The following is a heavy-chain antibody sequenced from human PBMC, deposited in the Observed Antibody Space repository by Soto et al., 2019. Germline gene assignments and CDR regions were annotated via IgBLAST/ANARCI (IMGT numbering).Heavy chain of an antibody. CDR1: GYTFTSYG. D-gene: IGHD3-22*01. Sequence: GASVKVSCKASGYTFTSYGISWVRQAPGQGLEWMGWISAYNGNTNYAQKLQGRVTMTTDTSTSTAYMELRSLRSDDTAVYYCARDTNYYDSSGPKNNNYYYGMDVWGQGTTVTVSS. J-gene: IGHJ6*02. CDR2: ISAYNGNT. V-gene: IGHV1-18*04. CDR3: ARDTNYYDSSGPKNNNYYYGMDV.